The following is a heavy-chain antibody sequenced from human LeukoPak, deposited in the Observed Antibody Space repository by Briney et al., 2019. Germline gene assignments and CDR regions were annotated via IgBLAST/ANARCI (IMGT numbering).Heavy chain of an antibody. D-gene: IGHD6-13*01. V-gene: IGHV7-4-1*02. J-gene: IGHJ4*02. Sequence: ASVKVSCKASGYTFTSYAMNWVRQAPGQGLEWMGWINTNTGNPTYAQGFTGRFVFSLDTSVSTAYLQINSLKAEDTAVYYCARDLRIGGAAAPLYYFDYWGQGTLVTVSS. CDR3: ARDLRIGGAAAPLYYFDY. CDR2: INTNTGNP. CDR1: GYTFTSYA.